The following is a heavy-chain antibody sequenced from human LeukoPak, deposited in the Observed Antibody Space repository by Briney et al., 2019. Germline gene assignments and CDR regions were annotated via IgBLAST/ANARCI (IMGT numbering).Heavy chain of an antibody. CDR3: AKERASMGAEAFDI. D-gene: IGHD1-26*01. J-gene: IGHJ3*02. Sequence: GGSLRLSCAASGFTFTNYGMHWVRQAPGKGLEWVAIISFDGRIEYYVDSVKGRFTISRDKYKNTLYLQMNSLRPEDTAVYYCAKERASMGAEAFDIWGQGTMVTVSS. CDR1: GFTFTNYG. V-gene: IGHV3-30*18. CDR2: ISFDGRIE.